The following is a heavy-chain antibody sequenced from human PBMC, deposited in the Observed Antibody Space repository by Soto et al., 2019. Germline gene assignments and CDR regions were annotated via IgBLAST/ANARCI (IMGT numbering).Heavy chain of an antibody. V-gene: IGHV3-7*03. CDR3: ARIVSGRDYGDSIDC. J-gene: IGHJ4*02. CDR2: IKEDGREI. CDR1: GFTFSRYW. D-gene: IGHD4-17*01. Sequence: VGSLRLSCAASGFTFSRYWLTWVRQAPGKGLQWVANIKEDGREIYYVGSVKGRFTTSRDNAKNSLYLQMNSLRAEDTAVYYCARIVSGRDYGDSIDCWGRGTLVTVSS.